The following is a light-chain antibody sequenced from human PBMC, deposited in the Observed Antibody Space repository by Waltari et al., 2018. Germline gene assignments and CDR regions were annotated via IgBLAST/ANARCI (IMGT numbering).Light chain of an antibody. J-gene: IGKJ1*01. CDR1: QGISSN. V-gene: IGKV1-9*01. Sequence: DIHLTQSPSFLSASVGDRVTITCRASQGISSNLAWYQQKPGKAPKLLIYRASTLQSGVPSRFSGSESGTDFTLTISSLQPEDVATYYCLQLNSYPRTFGQGTKVEVK. CDR3: LQLNSYPRT. CDR2: RAS.